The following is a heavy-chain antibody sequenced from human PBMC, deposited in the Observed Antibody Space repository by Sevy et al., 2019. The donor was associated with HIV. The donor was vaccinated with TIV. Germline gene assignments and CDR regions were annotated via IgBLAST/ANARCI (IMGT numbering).Heavy chain of an antibody. D-gene: IGHD3-22*01. CDR2: IKQDMSEK. CDR3: ARGQQVTMLVVIGGLYFDF. CDR1: GFTFSSYW. V-gene: IGHV3-7*01. Sequence: GGSLRLSCAASGFTFSSYWMTWVRQAPGKGLEWVANIKQDMSEKYYADSVKGRFTISRDNARNSLYLQMESLRAEDTAVYYWARGQQVTMLVVIGGLYFDFWGQGTLVTVSS. J-gene: IGHJ4*02.